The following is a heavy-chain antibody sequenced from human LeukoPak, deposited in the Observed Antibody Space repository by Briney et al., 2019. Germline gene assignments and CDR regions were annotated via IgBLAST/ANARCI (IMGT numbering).Heavy chain of an antibody. D-gene: IGHD2-2*01. CDR2: IYYSGST. CDR3: ARFSCSSTSCQRRYAFDI. V-gene: IGHV4-59*01. CDR1: GGSISSYY. Sequence: SETLSLTCTVSGGSISSYYWSWIRQPPGKGLEWIGYIYYSGSTNYNPSLKSRVTISVDTSKNQFSLKLSSVTAADTAVYYCARFSCSSTSCQRRYAFDIWGQGTMVTVSS. J-gene: IGHJ3*02.